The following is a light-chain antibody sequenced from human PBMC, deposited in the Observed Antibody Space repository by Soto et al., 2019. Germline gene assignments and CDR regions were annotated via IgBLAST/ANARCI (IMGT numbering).Light chain of an antibody. CDR1: QSVSSN. CDR2: GVS. CDR3: QQYNNWPPTWT. Sequence: EIRMAQSPATLSVSPGERATLSCRASQSVSSNLAWYQQKPGQAPRLLIYGVSTRATDIPARFSGSGSGTEFTLTISSLQSEDFAVYYCQQYNNWPPTWTFGQGTKVKI. V-gene: IGKV3-15*01. J-gene: IGKJ1*01.